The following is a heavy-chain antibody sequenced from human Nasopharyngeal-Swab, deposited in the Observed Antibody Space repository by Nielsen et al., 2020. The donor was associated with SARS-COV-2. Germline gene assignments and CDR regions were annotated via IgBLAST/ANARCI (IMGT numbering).Heavy chain of an antibody. CDR3: AKDRVIYGSGYYYMDV. Sequence: GESLKISCAASGFTFSSYGMHWVRQAPGKGLEWVAFIRYDGSNKYYADSVKGRFTISRDNSENTLYLQMNSLRAEDTAVYYCAKDRVIYGSGYYYMDVWGKGTTVTVSS. D-gene: IGHD3-10*01. CDR1: GFTFSSYG. J-gene: IGHJ6*03. CDR2: IRYDGSNK. V-gene: IGHV3-30*02.